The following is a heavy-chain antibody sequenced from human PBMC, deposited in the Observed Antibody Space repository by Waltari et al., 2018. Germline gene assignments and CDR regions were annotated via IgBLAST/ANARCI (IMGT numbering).Heavy chain of an antibody. CDR3: ARGPYDFWSGYYTRGFYYYYYMDV. Sequence: QVQLQESGPGLVKPSETLSLTCTVSGGSISSYSWSWIRQPPGKGLAWIGYIYYSGSTNYNPSLKSRVTISVDTSKNQFSLKLSSVTAADTAVYYCARGPYDFWSGYYTRGFYYYYYMDVWGKGTTVTVSS. V-gene: IGHV4-59*01. CDR1: GGSISSYS. J-gene: IGHJ6*03. CDR2: IYYSGST. D-gene: IGHD3-3*01.